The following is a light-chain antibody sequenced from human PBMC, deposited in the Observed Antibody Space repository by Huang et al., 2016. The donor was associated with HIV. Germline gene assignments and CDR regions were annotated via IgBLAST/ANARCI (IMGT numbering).Light chain of an antibody. CDR1: QSVSNY. Sequence: EIVLTQSPATLSLSPGEGATLSCRASQSVSNYLAWYQQKPGQAPRLLIYDASNRATGIPARFSGSGSGTDFTLTISSLEPEDVAVYYCQQRSNWPPMYTFGQGTKLEIK. V-gene: IGKV3-11*01. J-gene: IGKJ2*01. CDR2: DAS. CDR3: QQRSNWPPMYT.